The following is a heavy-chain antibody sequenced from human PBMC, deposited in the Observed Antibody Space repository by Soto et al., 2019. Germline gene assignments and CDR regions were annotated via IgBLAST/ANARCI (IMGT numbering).Heavy chain of an antibody. Sequence: PSETLSLTCTVSGGSISSYYWSWIRQPPGKGLEWIGYIYYSGSTNYNPSLKSRVTISVDTSKNQFSLKLSSVTAADTAVYYCARGGRLTLSGVVPNRFEPWPQGTLVTVSS. CDR2: IYYSGST. D-gene: IGHD3-3*01. J-gene: IGHJ5*02. V-gene: IGHV4-59*01. CDR1: GGSISSYY. CDR3: ARGGRLTLSGVVPNRFEP.